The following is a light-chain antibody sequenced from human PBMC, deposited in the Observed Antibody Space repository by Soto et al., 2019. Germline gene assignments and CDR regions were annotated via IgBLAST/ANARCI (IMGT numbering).Light chain of an antibody. V-gene: IGKV3-15*01. CDR3: QHYNNCPRT. Sequence: EIVMTQSPVTLSVSPGERATLSCRASQSVSSTLAWYQQKPGRGPRLLIYGASTRATGIPARFSGSGSGTEFTLTISSLQSEDFAVYYCQHYNNCPRTLGQGTKV. CDR2: GAS. J-gene: IGKJ1*01. CDR1: QSVSST.